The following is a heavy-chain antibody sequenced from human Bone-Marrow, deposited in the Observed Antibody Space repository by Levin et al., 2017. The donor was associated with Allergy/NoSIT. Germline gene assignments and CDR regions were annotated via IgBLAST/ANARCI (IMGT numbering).Heavy chain of an antibody. D-gene: IGHD3-10*01. Sequence: SETLSLTCTVSGGSIGSGDYYWSWIRQPPGKGLEWIGFIYYSGGTYYNPSLKSRVSMSVDTSKNQFSLKLNSVTAADTAVYYCARVKRVRDYGGGSYYNDGTFDIWGQGTVVTVFS. V-gene: IGHV4-30-4*01. CDR1: GGSIGSGDYY. J-gene: IGHJ3*02. CDR3: ARVKRVRDYGGGSYYNDGTFDI. CDR2: IYYSGGT.